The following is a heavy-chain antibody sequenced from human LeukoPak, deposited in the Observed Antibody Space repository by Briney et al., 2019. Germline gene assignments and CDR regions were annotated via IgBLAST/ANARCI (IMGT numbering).Heavy chain of an antibody. D-gene: IGHD1-1*01. CDR3: ASGTTTAEDYYYGMDV. Sequence: SVKVSCKASGGTFSSYAISWVRQAPGQGLEWMGRIIPIFGIANYAQKFQGRVTITADKSTSTAYMELSSLRSEDTAVYYCASGTTTAEDYYYGMDVWGQGTTVTVSS. CDR2: IIPIFGIA. V-gene: IGHV1-69*04. J-gene: IGHJ6*02. CDR1: GGTFSSYA.